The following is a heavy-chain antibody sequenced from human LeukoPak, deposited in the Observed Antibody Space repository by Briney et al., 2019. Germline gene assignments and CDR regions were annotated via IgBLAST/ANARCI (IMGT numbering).Heavy chain of an antibody. CDR3: ARRTHYYDTSGYFDY. V-gene: IGHV4-39*01. D-gene: IGHD3-22*01. Sequence: SETLSLTCTVSGGSISSRDYYWGWIRQPPGKGLEWIGSIYYSGSTYYNPSLKSRVTISVDTSKKQFSLKLSSVTAADTAVYYCARRTHYYDTSGYFDYWGQGTLVTVSS. CDR2: IYYSGST. J-gene: IGHJ4*02. CDR1: GGSISSRDYY.